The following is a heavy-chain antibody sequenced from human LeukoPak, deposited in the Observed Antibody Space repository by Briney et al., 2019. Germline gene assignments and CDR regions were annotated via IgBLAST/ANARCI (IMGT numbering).Heavy chain of an antibody. D-gene: IGHD3-10*01. CDR2: TSYDGGIT. CDR1: GFTFSRNA. CDR3: ARDSTYYYDSGSSGPHYFDY. Sequence: PGRSLRLSCAASGFTFSRNAMHWVRQAPGKGLEWVAVTSYDGGITYYADSVKGRFTISRDNSKNTLFLQLNSLRAEDTAVYYCARDSTYYYDSGSSGPHYFDYWGQGTLVTVSS. J-gene: IGHJ4*02. V-gene: IGHV3-30*01.